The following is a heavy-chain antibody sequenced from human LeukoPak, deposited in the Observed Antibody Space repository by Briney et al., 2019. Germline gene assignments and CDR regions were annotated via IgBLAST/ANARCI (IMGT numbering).Heavy chain of an antibody. CDR2: IYSGGST. Sequence: GGSLRLSCAASGFTVSSNYISWVRQAPGKGLEWVSVIYSGGSTYYADSVKGRFTISRDNSKNTLYLQMNSLRAEDTAVYYCARAENPYSGSLDYWGQGTLVTVSS. CDR1: GFTVSSNY. V-gene: IGHV3-66*01. D-gene: IGHD1-26*01. CDR3: ARAENPYSGSLDY. J-gene: IGHJ4*02.